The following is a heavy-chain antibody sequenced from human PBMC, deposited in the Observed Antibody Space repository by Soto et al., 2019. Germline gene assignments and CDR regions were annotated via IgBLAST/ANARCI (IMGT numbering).Heavy chain of an antibody. Sequence: SETLSLTCTVSGDSISSGDYYWSWIRQPPGKGLEWIGCIYYSGNTYYNPSLKSRFSISVDTSKNQFSLKLSSVTAADTAFYSFPRDFKRYTTPPVPLEYWGPEPPVPVS. CDR1: GDSISSGDYY. CDR2: IYYSGNT. D-gene: IGHD2-2*02. J-gene: IGHJ4*02. V-gene: IGHV4-30-4*01. CDR3: PRDFKRYTTPPVPLEY.